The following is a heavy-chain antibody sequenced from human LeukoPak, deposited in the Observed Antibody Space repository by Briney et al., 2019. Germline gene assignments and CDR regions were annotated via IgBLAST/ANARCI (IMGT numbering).Heavy chain of an antibody. D-gene: IGHD6-13*01. V-gene: IGHV3-66*01. CDR3: TIAADY. CDR1: GFTVSSYY. CDR2: IYSGGTT. Sequence: GGSLRLSCTASGFTVSSYYMSWVRQAPGKGLEWVSVIYSGGTTYYADSVKGRFTISRDNAKNSLYLQMNSLRAEDTAVYYCTIAADYWGQGTLVTVSS. J-gene: IGHJ4*02.